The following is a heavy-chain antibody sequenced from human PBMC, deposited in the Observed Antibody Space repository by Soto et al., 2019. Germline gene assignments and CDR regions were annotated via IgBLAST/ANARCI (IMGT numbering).Heavy chain of an antibody. D-gene: IGHD1-26*01. V-gene: IGHV4-61*08. CDR3: ATTSDYRDYYYYGLDI. CDR2: IYYSGST. J-gene: IGHJ6*02. Sequence: SETLSLTCAVSGGSISSGGYSWIWIRQPPGKRLEWIGYIYYSGSTNYNPSLKSRVTISLDTSKNQFSLNLRSLTAADTAVYFCATTSDYRDYYYYGLDIWGPGTTVTVSS. CDR1: GGSISSGGYS.